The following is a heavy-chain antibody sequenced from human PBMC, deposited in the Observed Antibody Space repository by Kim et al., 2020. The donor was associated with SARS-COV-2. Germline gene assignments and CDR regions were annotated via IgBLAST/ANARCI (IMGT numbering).Heavy chain of an antibody. CDR3: ARDNPNWSRVLVIGYYGSGSLGY. Sequence: ASVKVSCKASGYTFTGYYMHWVRQAPGQGLEWMGRINPNSGGTNYAQKFQGRVTMTRDTSISTAYMELSRLRSDDTAVYYCARDNPNWSRVLVIGYYGSGSLGYWGQGTLVTVSS. J-gene: IGHJ4*02. CDR1: GYTFTGYY. D-gene: IGHD3-10*01. V-gene: IGHV1-2*06. CDR2: INPNSGGT.